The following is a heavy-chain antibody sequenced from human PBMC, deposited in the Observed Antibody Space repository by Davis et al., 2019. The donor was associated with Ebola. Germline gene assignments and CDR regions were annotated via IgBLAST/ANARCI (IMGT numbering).Heavy chain of an antibody. D-gene: IGHD3-22*01. CDR3: ARRLTYYYDSSGYYTTQYYFDY. CDR2: IYYSGST. V-gene: IGHV4-34*01. Sequence: MPSETLSLTFAVYGGSFSGYYWSWTRQPPGKGLEWIGSIYYSGSTYYNPSLKGRVTISVDTSKNQFSLKLSSVTAADTAVHYCARRLTYYYDSSGYYTTQYYFDYWGQGTLVTVSS. J-gene: IGHJ4*02. CDR1: GGSFSGYY.